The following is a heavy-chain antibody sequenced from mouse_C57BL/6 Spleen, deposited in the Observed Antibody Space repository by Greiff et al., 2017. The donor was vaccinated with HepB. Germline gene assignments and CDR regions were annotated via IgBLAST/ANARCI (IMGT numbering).Heavy chain of an antibody. CDR1: GYTFTSYW. D-gene: IGHD4-1*01. J-gene: IGHJ2*01. CDR2: IYPGSGST. V-gene: IGHV1-55*01. Sequence: QVQLKESGAELVKPGASVKMSCKASGYTFTSYWITWVKQRPGQGLEWIGDIYPGSGSTNYNEKFKSKATLTVDTSSSTAYMQLSSLTSEDSAVYYWARSWDDYWGQGTTLTVSS. CDR3: ARSWDDY.